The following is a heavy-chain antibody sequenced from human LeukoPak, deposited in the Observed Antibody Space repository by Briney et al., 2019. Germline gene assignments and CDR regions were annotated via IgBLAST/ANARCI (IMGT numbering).Heavy chain of an antibody. V-gene: IGHV1-69*05. CDR3: VRRQALRGRHRAFDP. CDR2: MTPMFGAA. D-gene: IGHD6-25*01. J-gene: IGHJ5*02. Sequence: SVKGSCKASGGTFSNYAVSWVPQAPGQGLEWLGGMTPMFGAAKYAQKFQGRVTVTTDEGTTTAYMELSSLRAEDTAVYYCVRRQALRGRHRAFDPWDQGTLVIVTS. CDR1: GGTFSNYA.